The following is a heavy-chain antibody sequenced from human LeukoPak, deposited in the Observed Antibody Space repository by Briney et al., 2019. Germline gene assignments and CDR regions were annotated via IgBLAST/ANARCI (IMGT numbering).Heavy chain of an antibody. CDR1: GFTFSDYY. Sequence: GGSLRLSCAASGFTFSDYYTSWIRQAPGKGLEWVSYISSSGSTIYYADSVKGRLTISRDNAKNSLYLQMNSLRAEDTAVYYCARDPNYDFWSGYYVGMDVWGQGTTATVSS. D-gene: IGHD3-3*01. V-gene: IGHV3-11*01. J-gene: IGHJ6*02. CDR3: ARDPNYDFWSGYYVGMDV. CDR2: ISSSGSTI.